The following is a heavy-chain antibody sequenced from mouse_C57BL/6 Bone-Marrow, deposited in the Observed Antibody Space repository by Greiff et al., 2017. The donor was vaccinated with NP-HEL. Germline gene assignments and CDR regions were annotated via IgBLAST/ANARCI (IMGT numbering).Heavy chain of an antibody. CDR3: AENYDYDGYYYAMDY. Sequence: QVQLKQPGAELVKPGASVKLSCKASGYTFTSYWMHWVKQRPGQGLEWIGMIHPNSGSTNYNEKFKSKATLTVDKSSSTAYMQLSSLTSEDSAVYYCAENYDYDGYYYAMDYWGQGTSVTVSS. CDR2: IHPNSGST. D-gene: IGHD2-4*01. V-gene: IGHV1-64*01. CDR1: GYTFTSYW. J-gene: IGHJ4*01.